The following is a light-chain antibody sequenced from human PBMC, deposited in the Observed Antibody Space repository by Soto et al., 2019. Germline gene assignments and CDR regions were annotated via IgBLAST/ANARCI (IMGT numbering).Light chain of an antibody. CDR3: HQYNFWPT. V-gene: IGKV3-15*01. Sequence: EIVLTQSPTTLSVAPGGRDTPSCRASQSVSTNLAWYQQKPGQSPRLLIYGTSTRATDIPARFSGSGSGTEFTLTISSLQSEDSAVYYCHQYNFWPTFGQGTKV. J-gene: IGKJ1*01. CDR1: QSVSTN. CDR2: GTS.